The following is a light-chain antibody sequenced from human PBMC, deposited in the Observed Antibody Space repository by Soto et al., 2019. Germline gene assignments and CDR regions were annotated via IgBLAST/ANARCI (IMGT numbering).Light chain of an antibody. V-gene: IGKV1-5*03. CDR1: QSVSAW. CDR3: QQYEXYPLT. Sequence: DIQMTQSPSTLSASVGDRVIITCRASQSVSAWLAWYRQKPGKAPELLIYSASTLETGVPSRFSGSGSGTDFTLTVSSLQREDYATYYCQQYEXYPLTFGGGXKVDIK. CDR2: SAS. J-gene: IGKJ4*01.